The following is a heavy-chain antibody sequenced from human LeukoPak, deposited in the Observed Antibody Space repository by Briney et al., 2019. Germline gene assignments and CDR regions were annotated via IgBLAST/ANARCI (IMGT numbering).Heavy chain of an antibody. D-gene: IGHD3-9*01. CDR2: ISAYNGNT. Sequence: GASVKVSCKASGYTFTIYGISWVRQAPGQGLEWMGWISAYNGNTNYAQKLQGRVTMTTDTSTSTAYMELRSLRSDDTAVYYCARDLSYYDILTGYYRYYYYGMDVWGQGTTVTVSS. CDR3: ARDLSYYDILTGYYRYYYYGMDV. J-gene: IGHJ6*02. CDR1: GYTFTIYG. V-gene: IGHV1-18*01.